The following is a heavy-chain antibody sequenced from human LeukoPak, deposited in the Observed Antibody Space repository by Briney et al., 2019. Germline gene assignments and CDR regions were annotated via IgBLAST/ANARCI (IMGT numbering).Heavy chain of an antibody. CDR3: AREARISIFGVVFDP. D-gene: IGHD3-3*01. Sequence: GGSLRLSCEASGVTFSSSWMSWVRQAPGKGPEWVANIRQDGSQKYYVDSVKGRFTISRDNAKNSMYLQMNSLRAEDTAVYYCAREARISIFGVVFDPWGQGTLVTVSS. CDR2: IRQDGSQK. J-gene: IGHJ5*02. CDR1: GVTFSSSW. V-gene: IGHV3-7*03.